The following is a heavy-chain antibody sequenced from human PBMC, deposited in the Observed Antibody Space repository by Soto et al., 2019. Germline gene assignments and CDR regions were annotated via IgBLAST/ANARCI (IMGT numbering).Heavy chain of an antibody. CDR3: ARGLVRGVIITTAMDV. Sequence: QVQLVESGGGVVQPGRSLRLSCAASGFTFSSYAMHWVRQAPGKGLERVAVISYDGSNKYYADSVKGRFTISRDISKNTLYLQMNSLRAEDTAVYYCARGLVRGVIITTAMDVWGQGTTVTVSS. J-gene: IGHJ6*02. D-gene: IGHD3-10*01. CDR2: ISYDGSNK. V-gene: IGHV3-30-3*01. CDR1: GFTFSSYA.